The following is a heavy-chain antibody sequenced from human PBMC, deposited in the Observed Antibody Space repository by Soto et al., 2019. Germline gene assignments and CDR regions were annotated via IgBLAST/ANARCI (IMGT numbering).Heavy chain of an antibody. J-gene: IGHJ4*02. CDR3: ARSDSISSWNPLTLDY. CDR1: GFTFSSYG. V-gene: IGHV3-33*01. Sequence: QVQLVESGGGVVQPGRSLRLSCAASGFTFSSYGMHWVRQAPGKGLEWVAVIWYDGSNKYYADSVKGRFTISRDNSKNTLYLQMNSLRAEDTAVYYCARSDSISSWNPLTLDYWGQGTLVTVSS. D-gene: IGHD6-13*01. CDR2: IWYDGSNK.